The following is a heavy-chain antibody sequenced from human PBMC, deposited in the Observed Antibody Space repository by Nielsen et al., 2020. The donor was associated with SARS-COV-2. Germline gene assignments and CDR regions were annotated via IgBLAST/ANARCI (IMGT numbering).Heavy chain of an antibody. CDR1: GGSLSSRNYY. CDR3: ARGDIAVVPAAMFRGDDAFDI. D-gene: IGHD2-2*01. CDR2: IYYSGSV. Sequence: SETLSLTCTVSGGSLSSRNYYWGWIRQPPGKGLEWIGTIYYSGSVSYNPSLRSRVTIPVDTSKKHFSLKLTSVTAADTAVYFCARGDIAVVPAAMFRGDDAFDIWGQGTRVRVSS. J-gene: IGHJ3*02. V-gene: IGHV4-39*02.